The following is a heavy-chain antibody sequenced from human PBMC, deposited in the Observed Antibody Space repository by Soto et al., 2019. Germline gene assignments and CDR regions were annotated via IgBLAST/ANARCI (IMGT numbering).Heavy chain of an antibody. J-gene: IGHJ1*01. D-gene: IGHD2-15*01. CDR1: GYTFTSYA. Sequence: GASVKVSCKASGYTFTSYAMHWVRQAPGQRLEWMGWINAGNGNTKYSQKFQGRVTITRDTSASTAYMELSSLRSEDTAVYYCARAGYCSGGSCYSVTDLEFQHWGQGTLVTVSS. V-gene: IGHV1-3*01. CDR3: ARAGYCSGGSCYSVTDLEFQH. CDR2: INAGNGNT.